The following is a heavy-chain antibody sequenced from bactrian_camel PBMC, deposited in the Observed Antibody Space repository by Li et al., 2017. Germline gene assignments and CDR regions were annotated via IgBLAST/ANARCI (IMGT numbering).Heavy chain of an antibody. CDR2: ISINGKT. D-gene: IGHD2*01. CDR1: GFTLANSD. V-gene: IGHV3S55*01. Sequence: HVQLVESGGGSVQAGGALSISCTASGFTLANSDMGWYRQAPGNECEMVSRISINGKTHYPDSVKGRFTISHDNAKNTLYLQMNSLKPEDTAMYYCAANFGPYCSGPYLARRANFLGQGTQVTVS. J-gene: IGHJ4*01.